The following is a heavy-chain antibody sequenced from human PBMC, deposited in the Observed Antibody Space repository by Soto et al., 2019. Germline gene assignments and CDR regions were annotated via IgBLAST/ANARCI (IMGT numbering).Heavy chain of an antibody. CDR2: IYGTGST. CDR3: ARDHPHSYGIYYFDY. CDR1: GGSISNYY. Sequence: PSETRSLTCTVSGGSISNYYWSWIRQPPGKGLEWIGYIYGTGSTNYNPSLKSRVTFSADTSKNQVSLKLSSVTAADTAVYYCARDHPHSYGIYYFDYWGKGTLVTVSS. D-gene: IGHD5-18*01. J-gene: IGHJ4*02. V-gene: IGHV4-59*01.